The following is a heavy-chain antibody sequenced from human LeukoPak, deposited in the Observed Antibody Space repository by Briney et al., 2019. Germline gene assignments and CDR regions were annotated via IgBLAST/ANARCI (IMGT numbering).Heavy chain of an antibody. D-gene: IGHD2-2*01. CDR1: GYSINSGFY. CDR2: IYHSGST. Sequence: SETLSLTCDVSGYSINSGFYWGWIRRPPGKGLEWIASIYHSGSTYYNPSLKSRATISVDASENQFSLKVTSVTAADTAVYYCASRVTAAAAKNFDSWGQGTLVTVSS. V-gene: IGHV4-38-2*01. J-gene: IGHJ4*02. CDR3: ASRVTAAAAKNFDS.